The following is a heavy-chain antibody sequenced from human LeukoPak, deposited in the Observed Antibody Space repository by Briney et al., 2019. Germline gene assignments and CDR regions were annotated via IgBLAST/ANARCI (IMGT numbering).Heavy chain of an antibody. CDR2: VDYSGNT. CDR1: DGPMRTYN. V-gene: IGHV4-59*01. D-gene: IGHD5-24*01. Sequence: PSETLSPTCTVSDGPMRTYNWNWIRQPPGKGLEWTAYVDYSGNTDHNPSFESRVTMSIDTSKNLFSLMLTSVTAADTAVYYCARDRFATTTWDSTFDYWGQGILVTVSS. CDR3: ARDRFATTTWDSTFDY. J-gene: IGHJ4*02.